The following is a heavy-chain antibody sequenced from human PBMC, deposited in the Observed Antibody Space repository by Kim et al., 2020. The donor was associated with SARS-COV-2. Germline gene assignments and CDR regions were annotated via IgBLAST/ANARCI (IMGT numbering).Heavy chain of an antibody. D-gene: IGHD4-17*01. CDR2: IYYSGST. V-gene: IGHV4-31*03. J-gene: IGHJ5*02. Sequence: SETLSLTCTVSGGSISSGGYYWSWIRQHPGKGLEWIGYIYYSGSTYYNPSLKSRVTISVDTSKNQFSLKLSSVTAADTAVYYCARVTVTTPSREFDPWGQGTLVTVSS. CDR3: ARVTVTTPSREFDP. CDR1: GGSISSGGYY.